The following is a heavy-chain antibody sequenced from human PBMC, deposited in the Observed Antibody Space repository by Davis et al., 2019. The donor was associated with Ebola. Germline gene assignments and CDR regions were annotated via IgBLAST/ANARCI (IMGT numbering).Heavy chain of an antibody. D-gene: IGHD3-10*01. CDR3: TRGGYYNSGSYVTPPFDY. Sequence: GESLKISCVGSGFTFSSYWMYWVRQAPGTGLVWVSRIKSDGSSISYADSLKGRFTISRDNAKNTLYLQMNSLRAEDTAMYYCTRGGYYNSGSYVTPPFDYWGQGTLVTVSS. CDR1: GFTFSSYW. V-gene: IGHV3-74*01. CDR2: IKSDGSSI. J-gene: IGHJ4*02.